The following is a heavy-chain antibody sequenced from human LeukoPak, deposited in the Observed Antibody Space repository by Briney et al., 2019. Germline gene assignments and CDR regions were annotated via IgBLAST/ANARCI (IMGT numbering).Heavy chain of an antibody. Sequence: ASVKVSCKASGYTFTSYGISWVRQAPGQGLEWMGWISAYNGNTNYAQKLQGRVTMTRNTSISTAYMELSSLRSEDTAVYYCTTHFDSSGPDAFDIWGQGTMVTVSS. CDR2: ISAYNGNT. D-gene: IGHD3-22*01. J-gene: IGHJ3*02. V-gene: IGHV1-18*01. CDR3: TTHFDSSGPDAFDI. CDR1: GYTFTSYG.